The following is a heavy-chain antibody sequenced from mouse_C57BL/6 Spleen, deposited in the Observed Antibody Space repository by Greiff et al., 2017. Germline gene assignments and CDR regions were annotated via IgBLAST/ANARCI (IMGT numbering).Heavy chain of an antibody. CDR1: GFTFSSYA. D-gene: IGHD2-3*01. CDR3: TRDGGYYPYFDY. V-gene: IGHV5-9-1*02. CDR2: ISSGGDYI. J-gene: IGHJ2*01. Sequence: VQLKESGEGLVKPGGSLKLSCAASGFTFSSYAMSWVRQTPEKRLEWVAYISSGGDYIYYADTVKGRFTISRDNARNTLYLQMSSLKSEDTAMYYCTRDGGYYPYFDYWGQGTTLTVSS.